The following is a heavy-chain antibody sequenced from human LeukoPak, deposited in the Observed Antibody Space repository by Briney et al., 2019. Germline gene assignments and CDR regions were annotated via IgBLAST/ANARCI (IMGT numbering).Heavy chain of an antibody. CDR1: GGSISSGGYY. CDR2: IYYSGST. J-gene: IGHJ3*02. Sequence: SETLSLTCTVSGGSISSGGYYWSWIRQHPGKGLEWIGYIYYSGSTNYNPSLKSRVTISVDTSKNQFSLKLSSVTAADTAVYYCARYYDSSAPYAFDIWGQGTMVTVSS. CDR3: ARYYDSSAPYAFDI. V-gene: IGHV4-61*08. D-gene: IGHD3-22*01.